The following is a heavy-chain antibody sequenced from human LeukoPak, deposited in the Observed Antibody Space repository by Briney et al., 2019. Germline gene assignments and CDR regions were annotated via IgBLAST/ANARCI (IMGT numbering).Heavy chain of an antibody. J-gene: IGHJ6*03. CDR2: ISSSSSYI. D-gene: IGHD6-13*01. CDR3: ATEEIGLAAAGTRYYYMDV. V-gene: IGHV3-11*06. Sequence: GGSLRLSCAASGFTFSDYYMSWIRQAPGKGLEWVSYISSSSSYIYYADSVKGRFTISRDNAKNSLYLQMNSLRAEDTAVYYCATEEIGLAAAGTRYYYMDVWGKGTTVTVSS. CDR1: GFTFSDYY.